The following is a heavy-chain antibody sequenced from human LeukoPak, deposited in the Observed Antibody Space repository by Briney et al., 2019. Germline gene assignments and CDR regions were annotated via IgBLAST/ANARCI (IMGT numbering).Heavy chain of an antibody. V-gene: IGHV5-51*01. CDR3: ARLPGAKTRGGHYYYYMDV. CDR1: GYSFSNYW. Sequence: GESLKISCQGSGYSFSNYWIGWVRQMLGKGLEWVGIIYPGDSDTRYSPSFQGQVTISADKSISTAYLQWSSLEASDTAMYYCARLPGAKTRGGHYYYYMDVWGKGTTVTVSS. J-gene: IGHJ6*03. CDR2: IYPGDSDT. D-gene: IGHD1-26*01.